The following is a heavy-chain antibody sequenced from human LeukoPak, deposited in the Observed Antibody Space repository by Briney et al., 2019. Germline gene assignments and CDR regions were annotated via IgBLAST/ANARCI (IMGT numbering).Heavy chain of an antibody. V-gene: IGHV1-18*01. Sequence: ASVKVSCKASGYTFTSYGISWVRQAPGQGLEWMGWISAYNGNTNYAQKLQGRVTMTTDTSTSTAYMELSSLRSEDTAVYYCARAYYDILTGYPLFDYWGQGTLVAVSS. CDR3: ARAYYDILTGYPLFDY. CDR2: ISAYNGNT. J-gene: IGHJ4*02. D-gene: IGHD3-9*01. CDR1: GYTFTSYG.